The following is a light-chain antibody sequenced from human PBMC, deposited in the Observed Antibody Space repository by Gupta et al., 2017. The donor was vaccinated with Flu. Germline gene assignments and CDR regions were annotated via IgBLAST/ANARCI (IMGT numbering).Light chain of an antibody. CDR1: QSLLHTNLYNY. CDR3: MQARLPPT. V-gene: IGKV2-28*01. J-gene: IGKJ1*01. Sequence: SPLSLPVTPGEPASISSRSSQSLLHTNLYNYLDWYLQRPGPSPQLLIYLGSNRASGVPDRFRGRGPSTDFPLKITRVEAEEVGFYYYMQARLPPTFGQGTKVEIK. CDR2: LGS.